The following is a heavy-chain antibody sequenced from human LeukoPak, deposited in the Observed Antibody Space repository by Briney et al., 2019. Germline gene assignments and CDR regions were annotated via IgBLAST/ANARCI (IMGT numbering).Heavy chain of an antibody. CDR3: ARDSGYYGSGSYHN. CDR1: GFTFSSYR. V-gene: IGHV3-21*01. J-gene: IGHJ4*02. D-gene: IGHD3-10*01. Sequence: GGSLRLSCAASGFTFSSYRMNWVRQAPGKGLEWVSSISSSSSYVYYADSVKGRFTISRDNAKNSLYLQMNSLRAEDTAVYYCARDSGYYGSGSYHNWGQGTLVTVSS. CDR2: ISSSSSYV.